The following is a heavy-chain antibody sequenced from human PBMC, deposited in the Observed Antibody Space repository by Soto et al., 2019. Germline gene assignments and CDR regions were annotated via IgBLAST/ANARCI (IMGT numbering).Heavy chain of an antibody. D-gene: IGHD5-18*01. Sequence: SETLSLTCTVSGGSISSNSYFWGWIRQPPGKGLEWIGTIYYSGSTYYNPSLNSRVTISVDTSKNQFSLKLNSVTAADTAVYYCARQYGGDTAPENFDSWGLGTLVTVSS. CDR2: IYYSGST. CDR1: GGSISSNSYF. V-gene: IGHV4-39*01. J-gene: IGHJ4*02. CDR3: ARQYGGDTAPENFDS.